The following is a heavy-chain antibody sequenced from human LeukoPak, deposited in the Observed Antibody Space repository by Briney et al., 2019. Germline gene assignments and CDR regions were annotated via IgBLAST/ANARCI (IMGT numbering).Heavy chain of an antibody. V-gene: IGHV4-61*02. CDR2: IYTSGST. Sequence: SETLSLTCTVSGGSISSGSYYWSWIRQPAGKGLEWIGRIYTSGSTNYNPSLKSRVTISVDTSKNQFSLKLSSVTAADTAVYYCARDFAGWGQGTLVTVSS. J-gene: IGHJ4*02. CDR3: ARDFAG. CDR1: GGSISSGSYY.